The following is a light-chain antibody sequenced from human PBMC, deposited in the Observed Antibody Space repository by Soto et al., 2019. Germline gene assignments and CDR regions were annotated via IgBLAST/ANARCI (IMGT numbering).Light chain of an antibody. Sequence: QSALTQPASVSGSPGQSITISCTGTSSDVGGYNYVSWYQQHPGKAPKLMIYEVSNRPSGGSNRFSGSKSGNTASLTISGLQAEDEADYYCSSYRRSSTVVFGGGTKLTVL. CDR2: EVS. CDR1: SSDVGGYNY. J-gene: IGLJ2*01. CDR3: SSYRRSSTVV. V-gene: IGLV2-14*01.